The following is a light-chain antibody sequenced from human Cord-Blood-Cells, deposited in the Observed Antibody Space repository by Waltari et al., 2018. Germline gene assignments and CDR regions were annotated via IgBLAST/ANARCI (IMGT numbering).Light chain of an antibody. CDR3: SSYAGSKNFVV. V-gene: IGLV2-8*01. CDR1: SSDVGGYNY. CDR2: EVS. J-gene: IGLJ2*01. Sequence: QSALTQPPSASGSPGQSVTISCTGTSSDVGGYNYVSWYQQHPGKAPKLMIYEVSKRPSGVPDRFYGSKSGKTASLTVSGLQAEDEADYYCSSYAGSKNFVVFGGGTKLTVL.